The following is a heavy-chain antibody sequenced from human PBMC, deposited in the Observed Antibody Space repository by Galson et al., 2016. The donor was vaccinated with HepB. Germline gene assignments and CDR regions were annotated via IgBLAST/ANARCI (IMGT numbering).Heavy chain of an antibody. CDR1: GLTFRSYA. V-gene: IGHV3-23*01. J-gene: IGHJ4*02. Sequence: SLRLSCAASGLTFRSYAMTWVRQAPGKGLEWVSTISGSGGSTYHADSVKGRFTISRDNSKNTVYLQMNSLRAEDTAVYYCAKFASGTYYLDSFDYWGQGTLVTVSS. CDR3: AKFASGTYYLDSFDY. D-gene: IGHD3-10*01. CDR2: ISGSGGST.